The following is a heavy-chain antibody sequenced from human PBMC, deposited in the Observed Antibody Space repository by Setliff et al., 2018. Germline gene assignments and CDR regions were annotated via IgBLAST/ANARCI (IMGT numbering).Heavy chain of an antibody. Sequence: SETLSLTCTVSGGSIGPHYWSWIRQAPGKGLEWIGHIFYSDTAKYNPSLESRAAISVDSSKNQFPLKLSSVTAADTAVYYCARDRATVIRGVTSFFYYYMDVWGGGTTVTVSS. CDR2: IFYSDTA. CDR1: GGSIGPHY. V-gene: IGHV4-59*11. CDR3: ARDRATVIRGVTSFFYYYMDV. D-gene: IGHD3-10*01. J-gene: IGHJ6*03.